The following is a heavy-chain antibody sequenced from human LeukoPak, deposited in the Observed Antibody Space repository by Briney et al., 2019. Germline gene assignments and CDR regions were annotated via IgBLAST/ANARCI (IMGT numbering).Heavy chain of an antibody. D-gene: IGHD5-18*01. Sequence: PSETLSLTCTDTGGSISSYYLSWIRQPPGKRLEWIGYIYYSGSTNYNPSLKSRVTISVDTSKNQFSLKLSSVTAADTAVYYCARRDVDTACVDIWGQGTMVTVSS. V-gene: IGHV4-59*01. CDR2: IYYSGST. CDR3: ARRDVDTACVDI. CDR1: GGSISSYY. J-gene: IGHJ3*02.